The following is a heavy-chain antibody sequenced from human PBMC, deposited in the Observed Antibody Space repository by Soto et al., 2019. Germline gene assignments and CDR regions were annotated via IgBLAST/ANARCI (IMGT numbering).Heavy chain of an antibody. CDR2: IIPILGIA. V-gene: IGHV1-69*02. CDR1: GGTFSSYT. D-gene: IGHD3-10*01. J-gene: IGHJ4*02. Sequence: SVKVSCKASGGTFSSYTISWVRQAPGQGLEWMGRIIPILGIANYAQKFQGRVTITADKSTSTAYMELSSLRSEDTAVYYCARTYGSGSYSWGTPVAPFDYWGQGTLVTVSS. CDR3: ARTYGSGSYSWGTPVAPFDY.